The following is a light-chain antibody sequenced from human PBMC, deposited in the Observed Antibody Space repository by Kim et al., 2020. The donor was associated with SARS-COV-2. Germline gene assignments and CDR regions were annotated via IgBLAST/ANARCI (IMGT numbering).Light chain of an antibody. CDR2: WAS. J-gene: IGKJ2*01. Sequence: RATRKCKYSQRVLHSSNNKNYLAWYQQKPGQPPKLLIYWASTRESGVPDRLSGSGSGTDFTLTISSLQAEDVAVYSCQQYYTPPYTFGQGTKLEI. CDR1: QRVLHSSNNKNY. CDR3: QQYYTPPYT. V-gene: IGKV4-1*01.